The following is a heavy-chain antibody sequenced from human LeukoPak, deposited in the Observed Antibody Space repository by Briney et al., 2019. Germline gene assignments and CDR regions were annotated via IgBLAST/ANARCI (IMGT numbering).Heavy chain of an antibody. J-gene: IGHJ6*02. CDR2: IIPIFGTA. V-gene: IGHV1-69*13. D-gene: IGHD6-6*01. Sequence: SVKVSCKASGYTFTSYGISWVRQAPGQGLEWMGGIIPIFGTANYAQKFQGRVTITADESTSTAYMELSSLRSEDTAVYYCARAGIAAHHYYYYGMDVWGQGTTVTVSS. CDR1: GYTFTSYG. CDR3: ARAGIAAHHYYYYGMDV.